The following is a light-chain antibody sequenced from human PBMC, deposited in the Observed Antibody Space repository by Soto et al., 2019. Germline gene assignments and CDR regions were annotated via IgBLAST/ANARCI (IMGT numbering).Light chain of an antibody. CDR2: EVS. CDR1: SSDDGGYNY. Sequence: QSVLTQPPSASGSPGQSVTISCTGTSSDDGGYNYVSWYQQHPGKAPKLMIYEVSKRPSGVPDRFSGSKSGNTASLTVSGFQAEDEADYYCSSYAGSNVVFGTGTKVTVL. CDR3: SSYAGSNVV. J-gene: IGLJ1*01. V-gene: IGLV2-8*01.